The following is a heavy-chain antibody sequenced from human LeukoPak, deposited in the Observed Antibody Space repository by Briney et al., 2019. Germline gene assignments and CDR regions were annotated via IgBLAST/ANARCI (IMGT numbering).Heavy chain of an antibody. CDR3: AREAVYYYYMDV. J-gene: IGHJ6*03. V-gene: IGHV4-59*01. D-gene: IGHD2-15*01. CDR1: GGSLSSYY. CDR2: IYYSGST. Sequence: SETLSLTCTVSGGSLSSYYWHWIRQPPGKRLEWIGYIYYSGSTNYNPSLKSRVTLSVDTSKNQFSLKLSSVTAADTAVYYCAREAVYYYYMDVWGKGTTVTVSS.